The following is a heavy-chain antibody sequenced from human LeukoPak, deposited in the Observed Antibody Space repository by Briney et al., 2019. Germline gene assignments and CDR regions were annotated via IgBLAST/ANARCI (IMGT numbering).Heavy chain of an antibody. Sequence: GGSLRLSCAASGFTFSSYEMHWVRQAPGKGLEWVSYISSSGSTIYYADPVKGRFTISRDNAKNSLYLQMNSLRAEDTAVYYCAELGITMIGGVWGKGTTVTISS. V-gene: IGHV3-48*03. CDR2: ISSSGSTI. CDR3: AELGITMIGGV. CDR1: GFTFSSYE. J-gene: IGHJ6*04. D-gene: IGHD3-10*02.